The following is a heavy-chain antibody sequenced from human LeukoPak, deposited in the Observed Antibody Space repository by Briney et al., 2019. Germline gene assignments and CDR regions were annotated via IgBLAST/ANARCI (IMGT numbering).Heavy chain of an antibody. CDR1: GFTVSSNY. J-gene: IGHJ3*02. D-gene: IGHD6-19*01. V-gene: IGHV3-53*01. CDR2: IYSGGST. CDR3: ARESLRSGGAFDI. Sequence: GGSLRLSCAASGFTVSSNYMSWVRQAPGKGPEWVSVIYSGGSTYYADSVKGRFTISRDNSKNTLYLQMNSLRAEDTAVYYCARESLRSGGAFDIWGQGTMVTVSS.